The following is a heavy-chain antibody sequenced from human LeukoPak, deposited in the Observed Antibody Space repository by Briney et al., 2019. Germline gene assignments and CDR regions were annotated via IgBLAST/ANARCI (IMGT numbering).Heavy chain of an antibody. V-gene: IGHV4-39*01. CDR2: IYYSGRT. J-gene: IGHJ4*02. CDR3: ARLLGDDSSGYYYGNFYYFDY. Sequence: RPSETLSLTCTVSGGSISSSSYYWGWIRQPPGKGLEWIGSIYYSGRTHYNPSLKSRVTISVDTSKNQFSLKLSSVTAADTAVYYCARLLGDDSSGYYYGNFYYFDYWGQGTLVTVSS. D-gene: IGHD3-22*01. CDR1: GGSISSSSYY.